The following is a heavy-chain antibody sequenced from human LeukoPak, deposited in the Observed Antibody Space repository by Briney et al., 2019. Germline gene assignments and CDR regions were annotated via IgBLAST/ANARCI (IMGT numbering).Heavy chain of an antibody. Sequence: ASVKVSCKASGYTFTSYDINWVRQATGQGLEWMGWMNPNSGNTGYAQKFQGRVTMTRNTSISTAYMELSSLRSEDTAVYYCARGPYSSSWYHYYYMDVWGKGTTVTVSS. J-gene: IGHJ6*03. V-gene: IGHV1-8*01. CDR2: MNPNSGNT. CDR1: GYTFTSYD. CDR3: ARGPYSSSWYHYYYMDV. D-gene: IGHD6-13*01.